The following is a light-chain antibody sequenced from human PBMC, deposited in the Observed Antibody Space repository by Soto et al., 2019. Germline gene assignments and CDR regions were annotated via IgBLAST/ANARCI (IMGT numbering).Light chain of an antibody. CDR2: GAS. V-gene: IGKV3-20*01. CDR1: QSVSSSY. Sequence: EIVLTQSPGTLSLSPGERVTLSCRASQSVSSSYLAWYQQKPGQAPRLLIYGASSRATDIPDRFSGSGSGTDFTLTISRLEPEDFAVYYCQQYGSSPYTFGQGTNLEIK. CDR3: QQYGSSPYT. J-gene: IGKJ2*01.